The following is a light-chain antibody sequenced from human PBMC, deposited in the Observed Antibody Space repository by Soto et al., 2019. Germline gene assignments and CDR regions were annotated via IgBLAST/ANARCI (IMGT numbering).Light chain of an antibody. J-gene: IGKJ1*01. CDR2: GAS. V-gene: IGKV3-20*01. Sequence: EIVLTQSPDTLSLSPGERATLSCRASQTVIHNHLAWYQQKPGQAPRLLIYGASSRATGIPDRFSGSGSGTDFTLTISSLQSEDFAVYYCQQYNNWPPATFGQGTKVDIK. CDR3: QQYNNWPPAT. CDR1: QTVIHNH.